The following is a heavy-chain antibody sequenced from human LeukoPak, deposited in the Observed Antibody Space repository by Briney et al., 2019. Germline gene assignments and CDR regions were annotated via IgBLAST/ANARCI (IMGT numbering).Heavy chain of an antibody. CDR1: GGTFSSYA. J-gene: IGHJ4*02. Sequence: SVKVSCKASGGTFSSYAISWVRQSPGQGLEWMGGIIPIFGTANYAQKFQGRVTITTDESTSTAYMELSSLRSEDTAVYYCARRRDGYNYYFDYWGQGTLVTVSS. D-gene: IGHD5-24*01. V-gene: IGHV1-69*05. CDR2: IIPIFGTA. CDR3: ARRRDGYNYYFDY.